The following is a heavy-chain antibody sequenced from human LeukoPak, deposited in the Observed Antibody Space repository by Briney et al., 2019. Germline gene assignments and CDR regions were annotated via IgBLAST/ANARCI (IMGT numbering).Heavy chain of an antibody. CDR2: IYYTGST. CDR3: ARRENTDSTDVKGAFDM. V-gene: IGHV4-39*01. J-gene: IGHJ3*02. CDR1: GGSISRSTYY. D-gene: IGHD2/OR15-2a*01. Sequence: SETLPLTCTVSGGSISRSTYYWSWIRQPPGKGLEWIGSIYYTGSTYSSPSLKSRVTISADSSKNQFSLRLRSVTAADTAVYYCARRENTDSTDVKGAFDMWGQGTMVTVSS.